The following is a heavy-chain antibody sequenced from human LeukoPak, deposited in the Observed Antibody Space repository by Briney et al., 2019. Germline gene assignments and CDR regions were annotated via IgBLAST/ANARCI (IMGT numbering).Heavy chain of an antibody. CDR1: GYTFTGYY. CDR3: AATGYSSSWADY. CDR2: INPNSGGT. Sequence: ASVKVSCKASGYTFTGYYMHWVRQAPGQGLEGMGWINPNSGGTNYAQKFQGRVTMTRDTSISTAYMELSRLRSDDTAVYYCAATGYSSSWADYWGQGTLVTVSS. V-gene: IGHV1-2*02. J-gene: IGHJ4*02. D-gene: IGHD6-13*01.